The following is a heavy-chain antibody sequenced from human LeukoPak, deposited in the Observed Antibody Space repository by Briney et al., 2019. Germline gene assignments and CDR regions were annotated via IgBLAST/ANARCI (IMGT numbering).Heavy chain of an antibody. CDR3: ARDLADSSDSYGVFDY. D-gene: IGHD3-22*01. CDR1: GFTFSSYE. CDR2: ISSDGSTI. Sequence: GGSLRLSCAASGFTFSSYEMNWVRQAPGKGLEWVSYISSDGSTIYYADSVKGRFTISRDNAKNSLYLQMNSLKAEDTAVYYCARDLADSSDSYGVFDYWGQGTLVTVSS. J-gene: IGHJ4*02. V-gene: IGHV3-48*03.